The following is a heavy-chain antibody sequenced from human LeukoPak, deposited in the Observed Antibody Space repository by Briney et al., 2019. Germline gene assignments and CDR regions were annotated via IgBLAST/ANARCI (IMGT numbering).Heavy chain of an antibody. Sequence: GGSLRLSCAASGFAFSDYYMSWIRQAPGEGLERVSYISSSGSTIYYADSVKGRFTISRDNAKNSLYMQMNSLRAEDAAVYYCARAFVGYCSGGSCYQVWFDPWGQGTLVTVSS. J-gene: IGHJ5*02. CDR3: ARAFVGYCSGGSCYQVWFDP. V-gene: IGHV3-11*01. D-gene: IGHD2-15*01. CDR2: ISSSGSTI. CDR1: GFAFSDYY.